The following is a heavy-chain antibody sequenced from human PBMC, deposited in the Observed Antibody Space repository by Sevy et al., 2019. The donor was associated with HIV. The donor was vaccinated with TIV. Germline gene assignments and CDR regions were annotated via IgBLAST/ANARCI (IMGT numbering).Heavy chain of an antibody. CDR1: GFTFSDYY. V-gene: IGHV3-11*06. CDR2: ISSRSSHT. Sequence: GGSLRLSCAASGFTFSDYYMSWVRQAPGKGLEWISDISSRSSHTNDADSVKGRFTISRDNAKNSLYLEMNSLRVEDTAVYYCARDRRNYGGQYFDYWGQGTLVTVSS. CDR3: ARDRRNYGGQYFDY. D-gene: IGHD4-17*01. J-gene: IGHJ4*02.